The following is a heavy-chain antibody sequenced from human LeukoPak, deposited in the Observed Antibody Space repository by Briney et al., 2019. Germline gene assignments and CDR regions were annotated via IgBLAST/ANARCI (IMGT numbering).Heavy chain of an antibody. CDR3: ARDYYGSGTHLY. J-gene: IGHJ4*02. D-gene: IGHD3-10*01. Sequence: SETLSLTCTVSGGSISSYYWSWIRQPPGKGLEWIGYIYYSGSTNYNPSLKSRVTISVDTSKSQFSLRLSSVTAADTAVYYCARDYYGSGTHLYWGQGTLVTVSS. V-gene: IGHV4-59*01. CDR1: GGSISSYY. CDR2: IYYSGST.